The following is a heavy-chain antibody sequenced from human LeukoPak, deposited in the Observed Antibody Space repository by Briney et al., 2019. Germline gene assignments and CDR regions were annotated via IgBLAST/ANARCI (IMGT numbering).Heavy chain of an antibody. D-gene: IGHD1-14*01. CDR2: TNHSGST. CDR3: ARGTLGPRKFDY. Sequence: SETLSLTCAVYGGSFSGYYWSWIRQPPGKGLEWIGETNHSGSTNYNPSLKSRVTISVDTSKNQFSLKLSSVTAADTAVYYCARGTLGPRKFDYWGQGTLVTVSS. CDR1: GGSFSGYY. V-gene: IGHV4-34*01. J-gene: IGHJ4*02.